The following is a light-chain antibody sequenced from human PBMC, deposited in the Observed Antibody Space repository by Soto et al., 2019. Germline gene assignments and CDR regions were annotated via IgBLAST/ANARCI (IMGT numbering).Light chain of an antibody. J-gene: IGKJ3*01. CDR1: QDIRNF. CDR2: AAS. CDR3: KKYSSVPV. V-gene: IGKV1-27*01. Sequence: DIQMTQSPTSLSASVGDRVTITCRASQDIRNFVAWYQQKPGKAPKLLIYAASTLQSGVPSRFSDSGSGTDFTLTINSLQPEDVATYSCKKYSSVPVFGPGTKVEIK.